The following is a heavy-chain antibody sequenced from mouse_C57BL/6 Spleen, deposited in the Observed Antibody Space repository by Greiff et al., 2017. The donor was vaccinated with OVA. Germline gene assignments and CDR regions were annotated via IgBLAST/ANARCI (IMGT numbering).Heavy chain of an antibody. D-gene: IGHD2-3*01. J-gene: IGHJ4*01. CDR2: IHPSDSVT. CDR1: GYTFTSYW. CDR3: AITGWVLRGDY. Sequence: QVQLQQPGAELVKPGASVKVSCKASGYTFTSYWMHWVKQRPGQGLEWIGRIHPSDSVTTYNQKFKGKATLTVDNTSSTAYMQLSSLTSEDSAVYDCAITGWVLRGDYWGQGTSVTVSS. V-gene: IGHV1-74*01.